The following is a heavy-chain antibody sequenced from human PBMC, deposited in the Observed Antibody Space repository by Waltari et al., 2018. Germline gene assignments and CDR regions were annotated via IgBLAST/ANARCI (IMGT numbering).Heavy chain of an antibody. CDR1: GFTFNNAW. V-gene: IGHV3-15*05. CDR2: IKSKIDGGTA. D-gene: IGHD3-10*02. CDR3: YFFYSETDV. Sequence: EVQVVESGGGLVKPGGSLRLSCTASGFTFNNAWMNWVRQAPGKGLEWVGRIKSKIDGGTADYAAPVKGRFTISRDDLKSTLYLQMNSLKTEDTDVSRDYFFYSETDVWGQGTTVTVSS. J-gene: IGHJ6*02.